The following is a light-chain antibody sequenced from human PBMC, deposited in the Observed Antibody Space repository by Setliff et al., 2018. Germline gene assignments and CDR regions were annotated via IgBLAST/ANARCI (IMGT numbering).Light chain of an antibody. CDR2: DVN. V-gene: IGLV2-11*01. CDR3: CSYAGSYTVI. J-gene: IGLJ2*01. CDR1: NSDVGGYNY. Sequence: QSALTQPRSVSGSPGQSVTISCTGTNSDVGGYNYVSWYQQHPGKAPKLMIYDVNKRPSGVPDRFSDSKSGNTASLTISGLQAEDEAGYYCCSYAGSYTVIFGGGTQLTVL.